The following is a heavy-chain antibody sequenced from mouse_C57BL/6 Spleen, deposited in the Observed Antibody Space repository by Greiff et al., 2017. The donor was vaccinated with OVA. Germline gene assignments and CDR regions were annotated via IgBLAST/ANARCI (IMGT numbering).Heavy chain of an antibody. J-gene: IGHJ1*03. Sequence: EVQLQQSGPELVKPGASVKISCKASGYTFTDYYMNWVKQSHGKSLEWIGDINPNNGGTSYNQKLKCKATLTVDKSSSTAYMELRSLPSEDSAVYYCARSLYYGYDGYFDVWGTGTTVTVSS. CDR1: GYTFTDYY. CDR3: ARSLYYGYDGYFDV. CDR2: INPNNGGT. D-gene: IGHD2-2*01. V-gene: IGHV1-26*01.